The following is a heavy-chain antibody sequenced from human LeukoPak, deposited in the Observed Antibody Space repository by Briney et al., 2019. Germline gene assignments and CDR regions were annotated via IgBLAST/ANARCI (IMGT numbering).Heavy chain of an antibody. V-gene: IGHV3-21*01. CDR1: GFTFSSYT. CDR2: ISSSGKYI. CDR3: ATYTHWVAGDV. J-gene: IGHJ6*02. D-gene: IGHD3-16*01. Sequence: GGSLRLSCVGSGFTFSSYTMNWVRQAPGKGLEWVSSISSSGKYIYYADSVRGRFTISRDNARNSLYLQMSSLRPEDTAVYYCATYTHWVAGDVWGQGTTVTVSS.